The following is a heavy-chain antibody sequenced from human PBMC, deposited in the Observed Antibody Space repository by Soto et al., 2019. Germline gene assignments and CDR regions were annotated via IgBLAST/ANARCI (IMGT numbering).Heavy chain of an antibody. J-gene: IGHJ4*02. V-gene: IGHV3-21*01. D-gene: IGHD3-22*01. Sequence: PGGSLRLSCVASGFTFSSYSMNWVRQAPGKGLEWVSSISSSSSYIYYADSVKGRFTISRDNAKNSLYLQMNSLRAEDTAVHYCARPTYYYDSSGPPAYWGQGTLVTVSS. CDR2: ISSSSSYI. CDR1: GFTFSSYS. CDR3: ARPTYYYDSSGPPAY.